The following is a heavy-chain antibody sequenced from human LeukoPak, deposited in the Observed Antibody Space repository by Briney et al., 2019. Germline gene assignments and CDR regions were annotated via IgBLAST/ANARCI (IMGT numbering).Heavy chain of an antibody. CDR1: GFTFSTYA. V-gene: IGHV3-23*01. CDR3: AKDAKRNYDFWDRFDY. D-gene: IGHD3-3*01. CDR2: ISGSGGIT. J-gene: IGHJ4*02. Sequence: GGSLRLSCAASGFTFSTYAMSWVRQAPGKGLEWVSAISGSGGITYYADSVKGRFTISRDNSKNTLYLQMNSLRAEDTALYYCAKDAKRNYDFWDRFDYWGQGTLVTVSS.